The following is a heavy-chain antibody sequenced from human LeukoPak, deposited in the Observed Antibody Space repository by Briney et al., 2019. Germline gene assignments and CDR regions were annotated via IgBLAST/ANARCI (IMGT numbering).Heavy chain of an antibody. CDR2: IYPGDSDN. Sequence: GESLKTSCKGSGYSFTSFWIGWVRQMPGKGLGWMGVIYPGDSDNRYSPSFQAQVTISADKSISTAYLQWSSLKASDTAMYYCARRLPNGDYPRSVNFDYWGQGTLVTVSS. CDR1: GYSFTSFW. V-gene: IGHV5-51*01. CDR3: ARRLPNGDYPRSVNFDY. J-gene: IGHJ4*02. D-gene: IGHD4-17*01.